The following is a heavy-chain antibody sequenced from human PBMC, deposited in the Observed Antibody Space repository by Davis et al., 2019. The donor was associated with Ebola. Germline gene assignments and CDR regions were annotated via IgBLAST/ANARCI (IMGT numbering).Heavy chain of an antibody. Sequence: SVKVSCKASGGTFSSYAISWVRQAPGQGLEWMGRIIPILGIANYAQKFQGRVTITADKSTSTAYMELSSLRSEDTAVYYCARVGGTTNPQYYYYYYGMDVWGQGTTVTVSS. V-gene: IGHV1-69*04. CDR2: IIPILGIA. CDR3: ARVGGTTNPQYYYYYYGMDV. CDR1: GGTFSSYA. D-gene: IGHD1-1*01. J-gene: IGHJ6*02.